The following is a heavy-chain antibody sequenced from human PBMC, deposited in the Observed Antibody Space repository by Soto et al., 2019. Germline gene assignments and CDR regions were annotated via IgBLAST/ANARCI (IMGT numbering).Heavy chain of an antibody. CDR1: GGTFSSYT. D-gene: IGHD3-10*01. Sequence: QVQLVQSGAEVKKPGSSVKVSCKASGGTFSSYTISWVRQAPGQGLEWMGRIIPILGIANYAQKFQGRVTITADKSTSKAYMELSSLRSEDTAVYYCAREGGITMVRGDYYYGMDVWGQGTTVTVSS. CDR3: AREGGITMVRGDYYYGMDV. CDR2: IIPILGIA. J-gene: IGHJ6*02. V-gene: IGHV1-69*08.